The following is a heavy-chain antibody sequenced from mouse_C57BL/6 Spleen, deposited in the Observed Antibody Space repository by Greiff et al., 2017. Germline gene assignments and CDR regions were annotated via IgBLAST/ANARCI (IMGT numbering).Heavy chain of an antibody. CDR1: GFTFSSYA. CDR2: ISDGGSYT. Sequence: EVKVEESGGGLVKPGGSLKLSCAASGFTFSSYAMSWVRQTPEKRLEWVATISDGGSYTYYPDNVKGRFTISRDNAKNNLYLQMSHLKSEDTAMYYCAREGGLRAMDYWGQGTSVTVSS. CDR3: AREGGLRAMDY. V-gene: IGHV5-4*01. D-gene: IGHD3-1*01. J-gene: IGHJ4*01.